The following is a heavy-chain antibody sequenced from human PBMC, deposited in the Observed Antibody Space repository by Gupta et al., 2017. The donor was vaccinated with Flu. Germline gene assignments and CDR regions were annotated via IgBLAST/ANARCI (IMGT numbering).Heavy chain of an antibody. D-gene: IGHD2-15*01. CDR2: IWYDGSNK. Sequence: YGMHWVGQAPGKGLEWVAVIWYDGSNKYYADSVKGRFTISRDNSKNTLYLQMNSLRAEDTAVYYCARAVVVVAAPTGWFDPWGQGTLVTVSS. V-gene: IGHV3-33*01. CDR3: ARAVVVVAAPTGWFDP. CDR1: YG. J-gene: IGHJ5*02.